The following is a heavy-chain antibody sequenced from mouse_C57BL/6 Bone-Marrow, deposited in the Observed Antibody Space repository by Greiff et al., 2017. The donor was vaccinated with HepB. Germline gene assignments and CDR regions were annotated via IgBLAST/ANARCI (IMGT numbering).Heavy chain of an antibody. V-gene: IGHV1-64*01. Sequence: VQLQQPGAELVKPGASVKLSCKASGYTFTSYWMHWVKQRPGQGLEWIGMIHPNSGSTNYNEKFKSKATLTVDKSSSTAYMQLSSLTSEDSAVYYCARRLFITTVVATDYWGQGTTLTVSS. D-gene: IGHD1-1*01. CDR3: ARRLFITTVVATDY. CDR1: GYTFTSYW. J-gene: IGHJ2*01. CDR2: IHPNSGST.